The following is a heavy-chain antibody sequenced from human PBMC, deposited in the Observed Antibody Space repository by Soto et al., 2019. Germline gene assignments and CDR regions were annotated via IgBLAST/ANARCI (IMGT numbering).Heavy chain of an antibody. J-gene: IGHJ6*02. CDR2: IYWDDAK. Sequence: QITLKESGPTLVKPTQTLTLTCTFSGFSLSTSGVGVAWIRQPPGKALEWLALIYWDDAKRCRPSLESRLTIARDTSKTQVVLTMTNLDSVDTATYYCAYLPCSGGSCYWFSFSGMDVWGQGTTVTVSS. D-gene: IGHD2-15*01. CDR1: GFSLSTSGVG. CDR3: AYLPCSGGSCYWFSFSGMDV. V-gene: IGHV2-5*02.